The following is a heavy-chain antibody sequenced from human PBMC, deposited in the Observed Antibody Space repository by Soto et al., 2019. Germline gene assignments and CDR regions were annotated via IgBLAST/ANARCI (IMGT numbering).Heavy chain of an antibody. CDR3: ARGRRWGQSVKGLDS. Sequence: QVLLQQWGVGLLKPSETLSLTCAVSGGSFSGYYWTWIRQAPGKGLEWIGEINHSGTTNYNPSLKSRVSVSVDTSKNQFSLKLTSVTAADTCVYYCARGRRWGQSVKGLDSWGQGTLVTVSS. D-gene: IGHD3-16*01. J-gene: IGHJ4*02. CDR2: INHSGTT. CDR1: GGSFSGYY. V-gene: IGHV4-34*01.